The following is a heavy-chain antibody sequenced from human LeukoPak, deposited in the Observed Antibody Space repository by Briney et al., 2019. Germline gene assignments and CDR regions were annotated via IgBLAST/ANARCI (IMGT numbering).Heavy chain of an antibody. Sequence: SGGSLRLSCAASGFTFSSYGMHWVRQAPGKGLEWVAFISYDGSNKYYADSVKGRFTISRDNSKNTLYLQMNSLRAEDTAVYYCAKGRIVVVPAAFDYWGQGTLVTVSS. CDR3: AKGRIVVVPAAFDY. CDR2: ISYDGSNK. V-gene: IGHV3-30*18. J-gene: IGHJ4*02. D-gene: IGHD2-2*01. CDR1: GFTFSSYG.